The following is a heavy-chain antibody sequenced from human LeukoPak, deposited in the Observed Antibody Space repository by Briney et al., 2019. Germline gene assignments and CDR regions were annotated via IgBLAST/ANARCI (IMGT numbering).Heavy chain of an antibody. D-gene: IGHD2-15*01. CDR2: IGGSNGIT. J-gene: IGHJ4*02. Sequence: PGGSLRLSCAASRFTFNSYAMSWVRQAPGEGLEWVSVIGGSNGITFYVGSVKGRFTISRDNSKDTLYLQMNSLRAEDTAVYYCAKVCCSGGLLYYFDSWGQGTLVTVSS. V-gene: IGHV3-23*01. CDR1: RFTFNSYA. CDR3: AKVCCSGGLLYYFDS.